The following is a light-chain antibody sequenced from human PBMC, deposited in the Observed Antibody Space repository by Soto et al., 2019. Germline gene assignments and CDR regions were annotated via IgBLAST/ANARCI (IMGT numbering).Light chain of an antibody. J-gene: IGKJ4*01. V-gene: IGKV1-12*01. CDR1: QGISNW. CDR3: QQTNTFLPLT. Sequence: DLQMTQSPSSVSASVGDRVTITCRASQGISNWLAWYQQQPGKAPKLLIYGASSLQSGVPSRFSGGGSATHFTLIISSLQPEDFATYYCQQTNTFLPLTFGGGTKVEI. CDR2: GAS.